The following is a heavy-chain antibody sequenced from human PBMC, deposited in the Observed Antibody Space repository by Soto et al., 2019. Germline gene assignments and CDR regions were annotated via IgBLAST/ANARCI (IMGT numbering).Heavy chain of an antibody. V-gene: IGHV3-74*01. J-gene: IGHJ4*02. CDR3: VKGGTYFDY. Sequence: EVQLVESGGGLVQPGGSLRLSCAASGFTFNSYWMHWVRQAPGKGLVWVSRIDSDGSSTSYADSVKGRFTISRDNAKNTLYLQMNSLGAYDTAVYYCVKGGTYFDYWGQGTLVTVSS. D-gene: IGHD1-1*01. CDR1: GFTFNSYW. CDR2: IDSDGSST.